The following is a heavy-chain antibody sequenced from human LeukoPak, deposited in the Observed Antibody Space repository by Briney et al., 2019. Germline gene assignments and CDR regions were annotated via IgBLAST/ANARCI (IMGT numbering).Heavy chain of an antibody. Sequence: GGSLRLSCAASGFTFSSYCMHWVRQAPGKGLEWLAVIWYDGSNKYYADSVKGRFTISRDNSKNTLYLQMNSLRAEDTAVYYCAREKDLRAAMVILDYWGQGTLVTVSS. J-gene: IGHJ4*02. D-gene: IGHD5-18*01. V-gene: IGHV3-33*01. CDR3: AREKDLRAAMVILDY. CDR1: GFTFSSYC. CDR2: IWYDGSNK.